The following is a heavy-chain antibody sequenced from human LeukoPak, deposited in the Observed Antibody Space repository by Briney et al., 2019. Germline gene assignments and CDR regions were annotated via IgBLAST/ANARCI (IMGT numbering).Heavy chain of an antibody. D-gene: IGHD3-22*01. J-gene: IGHJ4*02. Sequence: GGSLRLSCAASGFTFSSYWMHWVRQAPGKGLMWVSLITTDGSITTYADSVKGRFTISRDNAKNTLYLQMNSLRAEDTAVYYCARDYYSGSRDLDYWGQGTLVSVSS. CDR3: ARDYYSGSRDLDY. CDR2: ITTDGSIT. CDR1: GFTFSSYW. V-gene: IGHV3-74*01.